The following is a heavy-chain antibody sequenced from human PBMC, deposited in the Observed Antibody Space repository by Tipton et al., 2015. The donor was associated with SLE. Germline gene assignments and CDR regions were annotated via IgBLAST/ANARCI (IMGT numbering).Heavy chain of an antibody. J-gene: IGHJ4*02. CDR3: ATARYCSGGSCYTFDY. V-gene: IGHV3-11*01. CDR1: GFTFSDYY. D-gene: IGHD2-15*01. Sequence: QLVQSGGGLVKPGGSLRLSCAASGFTFSDYYMSWIRQAPGKGLEWVSYISSSGSTIYYADSVKGRFTISRDNAKNSPYLQMNSLRAEDTALYYCATARYCSGGSCYTFDYWGQGTLVTVSS. CDR2: ISSSGSTI.